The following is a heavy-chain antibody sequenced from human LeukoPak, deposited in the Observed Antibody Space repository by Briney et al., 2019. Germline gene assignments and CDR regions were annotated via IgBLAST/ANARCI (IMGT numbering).Heavy chain of an antibody. V-gene: IGHV4-34*01. CDR3: ARLYLPATRFDY. J-gene: IGHJ4*02. CDR1: GGSFSDYY. Sequence: PSETLSLTCAVYGGSFSDYYCYWIRQPPGKGLEWIGEINHSGSTNYNPSLKSRLTISVDTSKNQFSLKLTSVTAADTAVYYCARLYLPATRFDYWGQGTLVTVSS. CDR2: INHSGST. D-gene: IGHD5-24*01.